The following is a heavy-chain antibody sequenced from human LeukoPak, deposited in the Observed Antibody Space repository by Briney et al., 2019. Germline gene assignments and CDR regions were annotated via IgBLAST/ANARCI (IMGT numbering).Heavy chain of an antibody. J-gene: IGHJ4*02. CDR2: IWYGGTYE. Sequence: GGALRLSCAASGFTFSSYGMHWVRRAPGKGLEWVAVIWYGGTYEYYADSVKGRFTISRDNSKNTLYLQMNRLRAEDTAVYYCARDPTARIAVPDYWGQGTLVTVSS. CDR3: ARDPTARIAVPDY. V-gene: IGHV3-33*01. CDR1: GFTFSSYG. D-gene: IGHD6-19*01.